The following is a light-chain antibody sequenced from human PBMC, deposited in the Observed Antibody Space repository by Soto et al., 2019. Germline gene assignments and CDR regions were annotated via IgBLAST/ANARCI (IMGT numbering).Light chain of an antibody. CDR3: QQFSSYPLT. CDR2: DAS. Sequence: EFVLTQSPGTLSLSPGERATLSCRASQTVRNNYLAWYQQKPGQAPRLLIYDASSRATGIPDRFSGGGSGTYFTRTISRLEPEDFAVYYCQQFSSYPLTVGGGIKVDTK. V-gene: IGKV3-20*01. CDR1: QTVRNNY. J-gene: IGKJ4*01.